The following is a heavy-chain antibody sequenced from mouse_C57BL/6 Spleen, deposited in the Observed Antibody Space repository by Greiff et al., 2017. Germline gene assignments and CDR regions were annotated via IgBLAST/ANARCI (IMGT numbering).Heavy chain of an antibody. CDR1: GYTFTSYG. J-gene: IGHJ3*01. CDR3: ARWGYSREPY. V-gene: IGHV1-81*01. Sequence: QVQLQQSGAELARPGASVKLSCKASGYTFTSYGISWVKQRPGQGLEWIGEIYPRSGNTYYNEKFKGKATLTADKSSSTAYMELRSLTSEDSAVYFCARWGYSREPYWGQGTLVTVSA. CDR2: IYPRSGNT. D-gene: IGHD2-5*01.